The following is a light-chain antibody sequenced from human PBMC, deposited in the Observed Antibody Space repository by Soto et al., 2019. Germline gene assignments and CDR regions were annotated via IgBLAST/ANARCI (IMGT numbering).Light chain of an antibody. CDR1: SSDVGAYNL. CDR2: DVN. V-gene: IGLV2-14*01. J-gene: IGLJ1*01. Sequence: QSVLTQPASVSGAPGQAITISCTGTSSDVGAYNLVSWYQQDPGKAPKLMIYDVNNRPSGVSNRFSGSKSGNTASLTISGLQAEDEADYYCSSYTTSSSYFFGTGTKVTVL. CDR3: SSYTTSSSYF.